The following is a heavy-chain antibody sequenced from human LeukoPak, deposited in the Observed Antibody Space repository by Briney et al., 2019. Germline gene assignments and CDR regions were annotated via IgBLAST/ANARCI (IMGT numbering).Heavy chain of an antibody. V-gene: IGHV4-4*02. D-gene: IGHD3-10*01. CDR3: ARGFYDSGSYSSPGFHAFDV. CDR1: GGSISSNNW. Sequence: SGTLSLTCAVSGGSISSNNWWSWVRQPPGKGLEWIGEIYHSGSTDYNPSLESRVTISVDKSKNQFSLKLSSVTAADTAVYYCARGFYDSGSYSSPGFHAFDVWGQGTMVTVSS. J-gene: IGHJ3*01. CDR2: IYHSGST.